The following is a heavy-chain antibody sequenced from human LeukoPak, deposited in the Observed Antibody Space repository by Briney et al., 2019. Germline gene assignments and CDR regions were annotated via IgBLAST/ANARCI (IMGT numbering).Heavy chain of an antibody. CDR1: GGSFSGYY. Sequence: KPSETLSLTCAVYGGSFSGYYWSWIRQPPGKGLEWIGEINHSGSTNYNPSLKSRVTIPVDTSKNQFSLKLSSVTAADTAVYYCARSYDSSGYWAYWGQGTLVTVSS. D-gene: IGHD3-22*01. V-gene: IGHV4-34*01. CDR2: INHSGST. J-gene: IGHJ4*02. CDR3: ARSYDSSGYWAY.